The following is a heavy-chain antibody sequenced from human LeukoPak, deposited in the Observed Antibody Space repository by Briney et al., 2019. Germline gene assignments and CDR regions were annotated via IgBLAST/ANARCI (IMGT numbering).Heavy chain of an antibody. J-gene: IGHJ6*03. CDR2: ITHTGST. CDR3: ARERVSSSTWYSTYYYYFYMDV. V-gene: IGHV4-59*01. D-gene: IGHD6-13*01. Sequence: SETLSLTCTVSDDSISSYSWSWVRQPPGKRLEWIGYITHTGSTNYYSSLNRRVTISSDTSKNHSSLKLSSATAADTAVYICARERVSSSTWYSTYYYYFYMDVWGKGTTVTVSS. CDR1: DDSISSYS.